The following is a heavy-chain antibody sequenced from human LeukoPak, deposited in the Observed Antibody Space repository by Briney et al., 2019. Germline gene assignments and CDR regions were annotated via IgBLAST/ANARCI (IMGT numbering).Heavy chain of an antibody. J-gene: IGHJ3*02. V-gene: IGHV4-59*01. D-gene: IGHD3-22*01. CDR3: ARGDDPEYYYDSSGHIHAFDI. Sequence: SETLSLTCTVSGDSISSYYWSWIRQPPGKGLEWIGYIYYSGSTNYSPSLKSRVTISVDTSKNQFSQKLSSVTAADTAVYYCARGDDPEYYYDSSGHIHAFDIWGQGTMVTVSS. CDR2: IYYSGST. CDR1: GDSISSYY.